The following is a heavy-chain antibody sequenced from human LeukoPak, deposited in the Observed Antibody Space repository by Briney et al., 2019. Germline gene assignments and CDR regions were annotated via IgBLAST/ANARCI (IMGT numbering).Heavy chain of an antibody. CDR3: AGGPSDYFDY. V-gene: IGHV1-69*04. CDR1: GGTFSSYA. CDR2: IIPIFGIA. J-gene: IGHJ4*02. Sequence: SVKVSCKASGGTFSSYAISWVRQAPGQGLEWMGRIIPIFGIANYAQKFQGRVTITADKSTSTAYMELSSLRSEDTAVYYCAGGPSDYFDYWGQGTLVTVSS.